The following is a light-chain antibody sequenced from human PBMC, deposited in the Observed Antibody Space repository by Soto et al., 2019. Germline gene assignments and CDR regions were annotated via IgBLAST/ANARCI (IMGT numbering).Light chain of an antibody. CDR1: PGISSY. CDR3: QQLNSYPIT. CDR2: AAS. Sequence: DIQLTQSPSFLSASVGDRVTITCRASPGISSYLAWYQQKPGKAPKLLIYAASTLQSGVPSRFSGSGSGTEFTLPISSLQPEDFATYYCQQLNSYPITFGHGTRLEIK. V-gene: IGKV1-9*01. J-gene: IGKJ5*01.